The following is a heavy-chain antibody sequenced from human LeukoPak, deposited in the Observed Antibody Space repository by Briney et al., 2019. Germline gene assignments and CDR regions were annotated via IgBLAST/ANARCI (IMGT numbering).Heavy chain of an antibody. V-gene: IGHV4-4*07. J-gene: IGHJ4*02. D-gene: IGHD5-24*01. Sequence: SETLSLTCTVSGGSISSYYWSWIRQPAGKGLEWIGRIYTSGSTNYNPSLKSRVTMSVDTSKNQFSLKLSSVTAADTAVYYCARSRRDGYDMHFDYWGQGTLVTVSS. CDR3: ARSRRDGYDMHFDY. CDR1: GGSISSYY. CDR2: IYTSGST.